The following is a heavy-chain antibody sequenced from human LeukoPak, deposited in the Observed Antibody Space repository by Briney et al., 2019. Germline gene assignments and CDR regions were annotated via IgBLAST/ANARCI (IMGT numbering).Heavy chain of an antibody. CDR2: ISNSSSYT. CDR1: GFTYSDYY. CDR3: ARGGVLLAIQGFVY. D-gene: IGHD2-21*01. Sequence: PGGSLRLSCAASGFTYSDYYMSWIRQAPGKGLEWVSYISNSSSYTDYADSVRGRFTISRDNAKNSLFLQMNSLRAEDTALYYCARGGVLLAIQGFVYWGQGILVTVSS. V-gene: IGHV3-11*05. J-gene: IGHJ4*02.